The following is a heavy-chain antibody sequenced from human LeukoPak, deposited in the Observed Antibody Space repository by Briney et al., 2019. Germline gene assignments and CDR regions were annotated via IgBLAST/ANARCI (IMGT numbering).Heavy chain of an antibody. CDR2: IYTSGST. Sequence: SETLSLTCTVSGGSISSYYWSWIRQPAGKGLEWIGRIYTSGSTNYNPSLKSRVTMSVDTSKNQFSLKLSSVTAADTAVYYCARARHGGMTTVTTDDYWGQGTLVTVSS. D-gene: IGHD4-17*01. CDR3: ARARHGGMTTVTTDDY. J-gene: IGHJ4*02. CDR1: GGSISSYY. V-gene: IGHV4-4*07.